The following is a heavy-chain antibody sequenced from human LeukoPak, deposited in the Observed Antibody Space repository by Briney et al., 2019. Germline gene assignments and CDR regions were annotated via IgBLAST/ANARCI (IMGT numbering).Heavy chain of an antibody. D-gene: IGHD3-10*01. V-gene: IGHV1-69*06. CDR3: ARGLKCFGELLSNGMDV. CDR1: GGTFSSYA. J-gene: IGHJ6*04. CDR2: IIPIFGTA. Sequence: ASVKVSCKASGGTFSSYAISWVRQAPGQGLEWMGGIIPIFGTANYAQKFQGRVTITADKSTSTAYMELSSLRSEDTAVYYCARGLKCFGELLSNGMDVWGKGTTVTVSS.